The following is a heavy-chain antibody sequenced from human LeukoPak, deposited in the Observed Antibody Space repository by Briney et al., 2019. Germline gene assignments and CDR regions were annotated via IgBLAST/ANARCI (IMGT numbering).Heavy chain of an antibody. CDR2: ISGSGGST. Sequence: GGSLRLSCAASGFTFSSYGMHWVRQAPGKGLEWVSAISGSGGSTYYADSVKGRFTISRDNSKNTLYLQMNSLRAEDTAVYYCAKGWIAAAGTGLWDYWGQGTLVTVSS. CDR3: AKGWIAAAGTGLWDY. V-gene: IGHV3-23*01. J-gene: IGHJ4*02. D-gene: IGHD6-13*01. CDR1: GFTFSSYG.